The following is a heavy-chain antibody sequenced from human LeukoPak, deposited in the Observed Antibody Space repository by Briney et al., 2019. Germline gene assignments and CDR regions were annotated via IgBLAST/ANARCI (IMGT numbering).Heavy chain of an antibody. CDR2: INSGGSST. CDR3: AREADNGDYPMNS. CDR1: GFTFSSYW. V-gene: IGHV3-74*01. D-gene: IGHD4-17*01. Sequence: GGSLRLSCAASGFTFSSYWMHWVRQAPGKGLVLVSRINSGGSSTSYADSVKGRFTISRDSAKNTLYLQMSSLRPEDTAVYYCAREADNGDYPMNSWGQGTLVSVSS. J-gene: IGHJ4*02.